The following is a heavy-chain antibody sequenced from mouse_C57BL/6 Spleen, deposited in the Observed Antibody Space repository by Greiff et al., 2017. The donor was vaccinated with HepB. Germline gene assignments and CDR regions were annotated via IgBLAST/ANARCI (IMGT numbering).Heavy chain of an antibody. V-gene: IGHV1-81*01. D-gene: IGHD1-1*01. CDR2: IYPRSGNT. Sequence: VQLQESGAELARPGASVKLSCKASGYTFTSYGISWVKQRTGQGLEWIGEIYPRSGNTYYNEKFKGKATLTADKSSSTAYMELRSLTSEDSAVYFCASIGYGSSPYYAMDYWGQGTSVTVSS. CDR1: GYTFTSYG. CDR3: ASIGYGSSPYYAMDY. J-gene: IGHJ4*01.